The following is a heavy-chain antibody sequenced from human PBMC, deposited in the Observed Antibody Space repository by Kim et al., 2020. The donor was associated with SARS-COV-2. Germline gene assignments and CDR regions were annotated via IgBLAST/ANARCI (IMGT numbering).Heavy chain of an antibody. CDR3: AKSSAFFWFAERLNAFD. J-gene: IGHJ3*01. V-gene: IGHV3-30*18. CDR1: GFTFNNYA. CDR2: ISYDGSIK. Sequence: GGSLRLSCGASGFTFNNYAMHWVRQAPGKGLEWVAVISYDGSIKYYADSVKGQFTVSRDSSHNTLYLQMKSLRPEDTALYYCAKSSAFFWFAERLNAFD. D-gene: IGHD3-10*01.